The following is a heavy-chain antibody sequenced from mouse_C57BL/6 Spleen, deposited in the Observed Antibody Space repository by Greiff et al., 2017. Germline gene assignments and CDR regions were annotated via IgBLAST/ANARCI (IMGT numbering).Heavy chain of an antibody. CDR1: GYTFTSYW. CDR3: ARGCYYYGSSYLDY. J-gene: IGHJ2*01. Sequence: QVQLQQSGAELVMPGASVKLSCKASGYTFTSYWMHWVKQRPGPGLEWIGELDPSDSYTNYNQQFKGKSTLTVDKSSSTAYMQLSSLTSEDSAFYYCARGCYYYGSSYLDYWGQGTTLTVSS. D-gene: IGHD1-1*01. V-gene: IGHV1-69*01. CDR2: LDPSDSYT.